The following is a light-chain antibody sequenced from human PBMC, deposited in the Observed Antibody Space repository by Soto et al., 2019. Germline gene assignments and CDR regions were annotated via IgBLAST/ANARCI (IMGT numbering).Light chain of an antibody. V-gene: IGKV1-5*03. CDR2: GPS. Sequence: DIQMTQSPSTLSASVGARVTITCRASQSINNRLAWYQLKPGKAPKLLIYGPSSLESGVPSRFSGSGSGTEFTFTLRSQEADYFATYYCRDYNGYFGQGTKRELK. CDR3: RDYNGY. J-gene: IGKJ2*01. CDR1: QSINNR.